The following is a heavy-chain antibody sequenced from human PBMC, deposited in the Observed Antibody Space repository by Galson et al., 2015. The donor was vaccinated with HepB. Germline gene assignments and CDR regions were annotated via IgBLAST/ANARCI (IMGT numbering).Heavy chain of an antibody. J-gene: IGHJ4*02. Sequence: SLRLSCAASGFTFSRYGMSWVRQAPGKGLEWVSSITGSGGGTFYADSVKGRFIISRDNSKNTLYLQLNSLRAEDTAVYYCAKRLNYYFDYWGQGTLVSVSS. CDR3: AKRLNYYFDY. D-gene: IGHD3-22*01. CDR1: GFTFSRYG. V-gene: IGHV3-23*01. CDR2: ITGSGGGT.